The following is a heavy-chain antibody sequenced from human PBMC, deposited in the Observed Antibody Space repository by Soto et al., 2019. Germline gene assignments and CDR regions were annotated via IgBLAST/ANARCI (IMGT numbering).Heavy chain of an antibody. CDR1: GFTVSSNY. J-gene: IGHJ3*02. CDR2: IYSGGST. Sequence: EVQLVETGGGLIQPGGSLRLSCAASGFTVSSNYMSWVRQAPGKGLEWVSVIYSGGSTYYADSVKGRFTISRDNSKNTLYLQMNSRRAEDTAVYYCARETIVGVVRAFDIWGQGTMVTVSS. CDR3: ARETIVGVVRAFDI. D-gene: IGHD3-3*01. V-gene: IGHV3-53*02.